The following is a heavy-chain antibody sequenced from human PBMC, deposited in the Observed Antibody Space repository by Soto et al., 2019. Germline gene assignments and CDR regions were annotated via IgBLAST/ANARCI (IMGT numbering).Heavy chain of an antibody. CDR2: INNDGSDT. V-gene: IGHV3-74*01. J-gene: IGHJ4*02. CDR3: GSLFEF. CDR1: GFTFRYYW. Sequence: EVHLVESGGGLVQPGGSLRLSCAASGFTFRYYWLHWVRRVPGRGPVWVSGINNDGSDTFYADFVEGRFTISRDNAKNTMYLQMDSLRAEDTAVYYCGSLFEFWGQGTLVTVPS.